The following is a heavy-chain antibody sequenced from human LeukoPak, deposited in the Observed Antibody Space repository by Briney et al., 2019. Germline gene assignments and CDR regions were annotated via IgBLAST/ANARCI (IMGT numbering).Heavy chain of an antibody. CDR2: IQDDGRRT. V-gene: IGHV3-30*02. Sequence: GGSLRLSCEASGFTFSRYGMHWVRQAPGKGLEWVAFIQDDGRRTEYADSVKGRFTISRDNSKNKHYVQMNSLRPDDTALYYCAKRAESNSGPFDYWGQGTVVTVSS. D-gene: IGHD5-12*01. CDR3: AKRAESNSGPFDY. CDR1: GFTFSRYG. J-gene: IGHJ4*02.